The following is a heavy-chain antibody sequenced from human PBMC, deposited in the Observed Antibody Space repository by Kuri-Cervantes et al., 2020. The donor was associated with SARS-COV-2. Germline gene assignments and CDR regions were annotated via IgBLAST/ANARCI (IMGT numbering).Heavy chain of an antibody. CDR2: IYHSGST. V-gene: IGHV4-34*01. CDR1: GGSFSGYY. J-gene: IGHJ3*02. Sequence: SQTLSLTCAVYGGSFSGYYWSWIRQPPGKGLEWIGSIYHSGSTYYNPSLKSRVTISVDTSKNQFSLKLSSVTAADTAVYYCARVFWSGPNDAFDIWGQGTMVTVSS. CDR3: ARVFWSGPNDAFDI. D-gene: IGHD3-3*01.